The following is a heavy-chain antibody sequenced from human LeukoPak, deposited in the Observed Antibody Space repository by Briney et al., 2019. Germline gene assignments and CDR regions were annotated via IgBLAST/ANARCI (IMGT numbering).Heavy chain of an antibody. D-gene: IGHD5-12*01. CDR2: IYHSGST. J-gene: IGHJ6*02. CDR1: GGSISSGGYS. CDR3: ASGYDDFYYGMDV. Sequence: SQTLSLTCAVSGGSISSGGYSWSWIRQPPGKGREWIGYIYHSGSTYYNPSLKSRVTISVDRSKHQFSLKLSSVSAADTAVYYCASGYDDFYYGMDVWGQGTTVTVSS. V-gene: IGHV4-30-2*01.